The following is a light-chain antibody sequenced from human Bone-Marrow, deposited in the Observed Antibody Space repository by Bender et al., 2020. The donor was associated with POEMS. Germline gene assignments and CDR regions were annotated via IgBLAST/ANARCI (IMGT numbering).Light chain of an antibody. CDR3: SSYAGSTSFVV. J-gene: IGLJ2*01. CDR1: SRDVGSYNL. V-gene: IGLV2-23*02. Sequence: QSALTQPASVSGSPGQSITISCTGTSRDVGSYNLVSWYQQHPGKAPKLMIYEVTKRPSGLSNRFSGSKSGNTASLTISGLQAEDEADYYCSSYAGSTSFVVFGGGTKLTVL. CDR2: EVT.